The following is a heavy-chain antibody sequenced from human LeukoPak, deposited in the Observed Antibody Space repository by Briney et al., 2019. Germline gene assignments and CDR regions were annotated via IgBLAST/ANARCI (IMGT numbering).Heavy chain of an antibody. CDR1: GFTFSSYA. J-gene: IGHJ4*02. CDR3: AKDKYCTNGICYFDY. V-gene: IGHV3-23*01. Sequence: GGSLRLSCAASGFTFSSYAMSWVRQAPGKGLEWVSDISGSGGTTYYADSVKGRSTISRDKSKNTLYLQMDSLRAEDTAVYYCAKDKYCTNGICYFDYWGQGTLVTVSS. D-gene: IGHD2-8*01. CDR2: ISGSGGTT.